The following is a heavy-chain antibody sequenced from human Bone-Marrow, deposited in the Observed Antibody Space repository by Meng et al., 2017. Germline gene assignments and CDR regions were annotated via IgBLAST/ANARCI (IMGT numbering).Heavy chain of an antibody. CDR1: GGTFSSYA. V-gene: IGHV1-69*05. CDR2: IIPIFCTA. Sequence: HLVWLWGGVKQPWSPGNVSCKASGGTFSSYAISWVRQAPGQGLEWMGGIIPIFCTANYAQKFQGRVTITTDESTSTAYMELSSLRSEDTAVYYCARAAVADLNWYFDLWGRGTLVTVSS. J-gene: IGHJ2*01. CDR3: ARAAVADLNWYFDL. D-gene: IGHD6-19*01.